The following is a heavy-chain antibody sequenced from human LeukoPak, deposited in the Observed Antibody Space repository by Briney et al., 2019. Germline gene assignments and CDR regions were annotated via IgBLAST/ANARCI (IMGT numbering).Heavy chain of an antibody. D-gene: IGHD1-1*01. J-gene: IGHJ4*02. Sequence: GGSLRLSCAASGFTFSSYAMSWVRQAPGKGLEWVSGISGSGGSTNYADSVKGRFTISRDNSKNTLYLQMNSLRAEDTAVYYCAQDPPRRAAGTGVYWGQGTLVTVSS. CDR2: ISGSGGST. CDR1: GFTFSSYA. CDR3: AQDPPRRAAGTGVY. V-gene: IGHV3-23*01.